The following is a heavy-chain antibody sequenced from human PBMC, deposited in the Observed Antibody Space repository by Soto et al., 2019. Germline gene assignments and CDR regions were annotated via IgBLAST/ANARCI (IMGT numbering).Heavy chain of an antibody. V-gene: IGHV3-23*01. CDR1: GFTFSSYA. D-gene: IGHD4-17*01. CDR2: ISGSGGST. Sequence: GGSLRLSCAASGFTFSSYAMSWVRQAPGKGLEWVSAISGSGGSTYYADSVKGRFTISRDNSKNTLYLQMNSLRAEDTAVYYCAKDTDYEAYFYYYMDFWGKGTSVTVSS. CDR3: AKDTDYEAYFYYYMDF. J-gene: IGHJ6*03.